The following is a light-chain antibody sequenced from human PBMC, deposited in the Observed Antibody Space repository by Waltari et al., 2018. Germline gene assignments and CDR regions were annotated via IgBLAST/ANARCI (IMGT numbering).Light chain of an antibody. CDR2: DSS. J-gene: IGKJ2*01. Sequence: EIVLTQSPATLSLSPGESPTLSCRATQSVTGSLAWYQQKPGQPPRLLIYDSSNRATGIPARFSGSGSGTDFTLTISSLTPEDFAVYFCQHRTNWVPGMYTFGQGTKLEIK. CDR3: QHRTNWVPGMYT. V-gene: IGKV3-11*01. CDR1: QSVTGS.